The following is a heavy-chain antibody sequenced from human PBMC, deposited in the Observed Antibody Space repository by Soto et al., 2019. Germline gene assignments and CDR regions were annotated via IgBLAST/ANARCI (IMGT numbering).Heavy chain of an antibody. Sequence: EVQLVESGGGSVQPGGSLRLSCVASGITFTNYWMHWVRQVPGKGLVWVARVDSDGRGTSYADFVKGRFTISRDNAKNTLYLRMNSLRVEDTAMYYCGTVFEHWGQGIAVTVSS. V-gene: IGHV3-74*01. CDR2: VDSDGRGT. J-gene: IGHJ4*02. CDR3: GTVFEH. CDR1: GITFTNYW.